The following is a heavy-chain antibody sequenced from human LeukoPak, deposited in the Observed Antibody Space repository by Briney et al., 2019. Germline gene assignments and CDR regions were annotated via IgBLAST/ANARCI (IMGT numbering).Heavy chain of an antibody. Sequence: SETLSLTCAVYGGSFSGYYWSWIRQPPGKGLEWIGEINHSGSTNYNPSLKSRVTISVDTSKNQFSLKLSSVTAADTAVYYCAREGATVTTDAFDIWGQGTMVTVSS. CDR1: GGSFSGYY. D-gene: IGHD4-17*01. CDR2: INHSGST. CDR3: AREGATVTTDAFDI. V-gene: IGHV4-34*01. J-gene: IGHJ3*02.